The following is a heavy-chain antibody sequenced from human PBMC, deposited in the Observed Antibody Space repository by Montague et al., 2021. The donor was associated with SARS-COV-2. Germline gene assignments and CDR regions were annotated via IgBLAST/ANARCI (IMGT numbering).Heavy chain of an antibody. Sequence: SETLSLTCTVSGGSISSYYWSWIRQPPGKGLEWIWYINNSGSTNSNPSLKIGVTISVATSKNQFSLKLSSVTAAATAVYYCARGRRITFGGVIGWFSTFDYWGQGTLVTVSS. CDR1: GGSISSYY. D-gene: IGHD3-16*02. V-gene: IGHV4-59*01. CDR2: INNSGST. CDR3: ARGRRITFGGVIGWFSTFDY. J-gene: IGHJ4*02.